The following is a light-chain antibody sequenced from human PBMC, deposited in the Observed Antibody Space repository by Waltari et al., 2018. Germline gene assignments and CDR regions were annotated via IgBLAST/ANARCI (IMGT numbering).Light chain of an antibody. CDR2: WAS. J-gene: IGKJ4*01. CDR3: QQYYSTPPLT. V-gene: IGKV4-1*01. CDR1: QRVLYSSNNKNY. Sequence: DIVMTQSPDSLAVSLGELAPIHFKSSQRVLYSSNNKNYLAWYQQKPGQPPRLLIYWASTRESGVPDRFSGSGSETDFTLTISSLQAEDVAVYYCQQYYSTPPLTFGGGTKVEIK.